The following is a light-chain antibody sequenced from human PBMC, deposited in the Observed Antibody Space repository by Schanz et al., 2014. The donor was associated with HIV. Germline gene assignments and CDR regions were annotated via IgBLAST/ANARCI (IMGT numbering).Light chain of an antibody. CDR3: QQFSNSLPWT. V-gene: IGKV3-20*01. CDR2: GAS. Sequence: EILMTQSPGTLSLSPGERATLSCRASQSVSSTYLAWYQHKPGQAPRLLIYGASSRATDIPDRFSGSGSGTDFTLTITRLEPEDSAVYFCQQFSNSLPWTFGQGTRVEIK. CDR1: QSVSSTY. J-gene: IGKJ1*01.